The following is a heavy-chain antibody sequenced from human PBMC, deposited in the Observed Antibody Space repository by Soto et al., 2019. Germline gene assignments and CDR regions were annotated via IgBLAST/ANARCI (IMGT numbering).Heavy chain of an antibody. CDR1: GFTFNNYA. CDR3: AKGRGGAGSLTPRVDF. Sequence: EVQLLESGGGLVQPGGSLRLSCAASGFTFNNYAMNWVRQAPGKGLEWVSAISGGGDTTSYADSVKGRFTVSRDGSKNTLYLQMSSLRAEDTALYSCAKGRGGAGSLTPRVDFWGEGNLGSVSS. J-gene: IGHJ4*02. V-gene: IGHV3-23*01. CDR2: ISGGGDTT. D-gene: IGHD3-10*01.